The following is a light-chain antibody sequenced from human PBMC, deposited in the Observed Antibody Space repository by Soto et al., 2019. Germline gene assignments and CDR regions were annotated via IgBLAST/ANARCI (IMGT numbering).Light chain of an antibody. V-gene: IGLV2-14*01. J-gene: IGLJ1*01. CDR2: DVS. CDR3: SSYTSSSTLV. CDR1: SSVVGGYNC. Sequence: QSVLTQPASVSGSPGQSITISCTGTSSVVGGYNCVSWYQQHPGKAPKLMICDVSNRPSGVSSRFSGSKSGNTASLTISGLQAEDEADYYCSSYTSSSTLVFGNGTKVTVL.